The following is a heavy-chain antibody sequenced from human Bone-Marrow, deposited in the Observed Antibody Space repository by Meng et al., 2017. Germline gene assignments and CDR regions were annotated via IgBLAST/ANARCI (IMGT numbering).Heavy chain of an antibody. CDR3: ARDKLLWFGESQGA. D-gene: IGHD3-10*01. CDR1: GFTFSSYS. V-gene: IGHV3-21*01. Sequence: GESLKISCAASGFTFSSYSMNWVRQAPGKGLEWVSSISSSSSYIYYADSVKGRFTISRDNAKNSLYLQMNSLRAEDTAVYYCARDKLLWFGESQGAWGQGTLVTVSS. J-gene: IGHJ5*02. CDR2: ISSSSSYI.